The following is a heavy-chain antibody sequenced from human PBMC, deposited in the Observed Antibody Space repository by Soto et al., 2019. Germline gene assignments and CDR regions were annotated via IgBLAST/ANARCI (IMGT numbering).Heavy chain of an antibody. CDR3: ARHVWGGIQPIDY. V-gene: IGHV4-59*08. D-gene: IGHD3-3*01. J-gene: IGHJ4*02. CDR1: GGSISSYY. Sequence: QVQLQESGPGLVKPSETLSLTCTVSGGSISSYYWSWIRQPPGKGLEWTGYISYSGSTNYNPSLKGRVTRAVDTAKNQFSLKLSSVTAADTAVYYCARHVWGGIQPIDYWGQGTLVTVSS. CDR2: ISYSGST.